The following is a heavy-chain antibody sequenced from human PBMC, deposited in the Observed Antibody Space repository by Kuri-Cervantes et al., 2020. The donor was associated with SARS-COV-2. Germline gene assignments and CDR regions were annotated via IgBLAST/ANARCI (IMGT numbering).Heavy chain of an antibody. D-gene: IGHD4-17*01. CDR2: INPSGGST. V-gene: IGHV1-46*01. Sequence: ASVKVSCKASGYTFTSYYMHWVRQAPGQGLEWMGIINPSGGSTSYAQKLQGRVTMTRDTSTSTAYMELSSLRSEDTAVYYCARVEEYGDSYYYYYGMDVRGQGTTVTVSS. CDR1: GYTFTSYY. CDR3: ARVEEYGDSYYYYYGMDV. J-gene: IGHJ6*02.